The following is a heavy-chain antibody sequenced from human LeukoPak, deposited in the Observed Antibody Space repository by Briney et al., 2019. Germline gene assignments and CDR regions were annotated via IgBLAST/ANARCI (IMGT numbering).Heavy chain of an antibody. D-gene: IGHD5-12*01. CDR2: ISGSGGST. CDR3: AKDLPTLGGYDYYYYYGMDV. Sequence: QTGGSLRLSCAASGFTFSSYAMSWVRQAPGKGLEWVSAISGSGGSTYYADSVKGRFTISRDNSKNTLYLQMNSLRAEDTAVYYCAKDLPTLGGYDYYYYYGMDVWGQGTTVTVSS. V-gene: IGHV3-23*01. J-gene: IGHJ6*02. CDR1: GFTFSSYA.